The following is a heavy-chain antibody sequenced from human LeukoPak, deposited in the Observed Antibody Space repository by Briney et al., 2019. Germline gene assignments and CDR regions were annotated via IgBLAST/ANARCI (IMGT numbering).Heavy chain of an antibody. Sequence: GGSLRLSCAASGFTFRRFAMDWVRQAPGKGLEWVAFIRFDGSKDYYADSVKGRFTISRDNAKNTLYLQMNSLRVEDTALYYCARGGITIFGVVIHSDYWGQGTLVTVSS. CDR1: GFTFRRFA. CDR2: IRFDGSKD. CDR3: ARGGITIFGVVIHSDY. J-gene: IGHJ4*02. V-gene: IGHV3-30*02. D-gene: IGHD3-3*01.